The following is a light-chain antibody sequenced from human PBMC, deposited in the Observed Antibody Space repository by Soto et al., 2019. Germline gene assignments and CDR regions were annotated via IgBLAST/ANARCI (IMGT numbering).Light chain of an antibody. Sequence: DIQMTQSPSTLSASVGDRVTITCRASQSISSWLAWYQQRPGKAPKLLIYKASNLESGVPSRFSGSGSRTELTLTISSLHPDDFATYYCQQYYTDPWTFGPGTTVELK. J-gene: IGKJ1*01. V-gene: IGKV1-5*03. CDR2: KAS. CDR3: QQYYTDPWT. CDR1: QSISSW.